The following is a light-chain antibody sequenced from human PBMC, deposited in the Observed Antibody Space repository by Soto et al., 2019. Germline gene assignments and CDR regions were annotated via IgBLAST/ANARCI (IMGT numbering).Light chain of an antibody. CDR3: QQANSFPLT. CDR2: AAS. V-gene: IGKV1-12*01. CDR1: QGISSW. J-gene: IGKJ4*01. Sequence: DIPVSPSPFFLFSLVGDKGTLPFWASQGISSWLAWYQQKPGKAPKLLIYAASSLQSGVPSRFSGSGSGTDFTLTISSLQPEDFATYYGQQANSFPLTFGGGTKVDIK.